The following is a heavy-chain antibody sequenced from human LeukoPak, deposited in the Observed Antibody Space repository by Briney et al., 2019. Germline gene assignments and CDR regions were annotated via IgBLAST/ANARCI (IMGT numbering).Heavy chain of an antibody. J-gene: IGHJ3*02. V-gene: IGHV3-20*04. D-gene: IGHD3-3*01. CDR2: INWNGGST. Sequence: RPGGSLRLSCVASGFTFDDYGMSWVRQAPGKGLEWVSGINWNGGSTGYADSVKGRFTISRDNAKNSLYLQMNSLRAEDTALYYCARGHNTIFGVVGAFDIWGQGTMVTVSS. CDR3: ARGHNTIFGVVGAFDI. CDR1: GFTFDDYG.